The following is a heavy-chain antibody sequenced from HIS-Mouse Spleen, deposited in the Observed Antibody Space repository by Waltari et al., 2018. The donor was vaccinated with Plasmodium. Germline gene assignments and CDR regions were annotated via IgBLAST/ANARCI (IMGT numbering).Heavy chain of an antibody. Sequence: QVQLVESGGGVVQPGRSLRLSCAASGFTFSSHGMHWVRQAPGTGLEWVAVIWYDGSNKYYVDSVKGRFTISRDNSKNTLYLQMNSLRAEDTAVYYCARIGPAGSRDYWGQGTLVTVSS. V-gene: IGHV3-33*01. CDR3: ARIGPAGSRDY. CDR2: IWYDGSNK. D-gene: IGHD6-13*01. J-gene: IGHJ4*02. CDR1: GFTFSSHG.